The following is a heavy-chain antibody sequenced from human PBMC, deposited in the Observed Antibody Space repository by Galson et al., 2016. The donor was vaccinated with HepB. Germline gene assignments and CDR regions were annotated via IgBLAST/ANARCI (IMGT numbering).Heavy chain of an antibody. Sequence: SLRLSCAASGFTFSSYWMHWVRQAPGKGLEWVSAISGSGGSTCYADSVKGRFTISRDNSKNTLYLQINSLRAEDTAVYYCAKDRNTVVTYGMDVWGQGTTVTVSS. J-gene: IGHJ6*02. CDR1: GFTFSSYW. CDR3: AKDRNTVVTYGMDV. V-gene: IGHV3-23*01. D-gene: IGHD4-23*01. CDR2: ISGSGGST.